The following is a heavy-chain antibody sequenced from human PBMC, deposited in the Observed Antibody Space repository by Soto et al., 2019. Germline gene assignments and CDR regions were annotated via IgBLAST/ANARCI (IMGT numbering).Heavy chain of an antibody. CDR1: GFTFSSYA. V-gene: IGHV3-23*01. CDR2: ISGSGGST. D-gene: IGHD3-10*01. J-gene: IGHJ4*02. CDR3: AKVADVLLWLGYFDY. Sequence: GGSLRLSCSASGFTFSSYAMSWVRQAPGKGLEWVSAISGSGGSTYYADSVKGRFTISRDNSKNTLYLQMNSLRAEDTAVYYCAKVADVLLWLGYFDYWGQGTLVTVSS.